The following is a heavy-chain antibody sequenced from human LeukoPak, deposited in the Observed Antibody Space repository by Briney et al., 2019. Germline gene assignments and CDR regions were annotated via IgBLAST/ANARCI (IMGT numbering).Heavy chain of an antibody. V-gene: IGHV1-69*13. D-gene: IGHD6-13*01. CDR3: ARGGRGLAAAFDY. Sequence: ASVKASCKASGGTFSSSAISWVRQAPGQGLEWMGGIIPIFGTANYAQKFQGRVTITADESTSTAYMELSSLRSEDTAVYYCARGGRGLAAAFDYWGQGTLVTVSS. J-gene: IGHJ4*02. CDR1: GGTFSSSA. CDR2: IIPIFGTA.